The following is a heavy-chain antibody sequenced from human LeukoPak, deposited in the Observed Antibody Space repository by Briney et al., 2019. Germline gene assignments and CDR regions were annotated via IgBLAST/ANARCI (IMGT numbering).Heavy chain of an antibody. D-gene: IGHD3-16*01. CDR1: GFTLISYA. CDR2: ISGSGAST. Sequence: GGALTLSCAASGFTLISYAMSWVRPAPGKGLEGVSAISGSGASTYYADSVKGGFTISGDHSKNTLYLQMNSLRAEDTAVYYCAKDFMSDDYAPDTFDIWGQGTMVTVSS. CDR3: AKDFMSDDYAPDTFDI. J-gene: IGHJ3*02. V-gene: IGHV3-23*01.